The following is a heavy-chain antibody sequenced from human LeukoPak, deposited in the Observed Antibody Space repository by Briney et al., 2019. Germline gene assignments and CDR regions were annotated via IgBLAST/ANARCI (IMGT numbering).Heavy chain of an antibody. CDR3: ARDRVLLWFGESYYFDY. J-gene: IGHJ4*02. CDR2: INTNTGNP. V-gene: IGHV7-4-1*02. Sequence: GASVKVSCKASGYTFTSYAMNWVRQAPGQGLDWMGWINTNTGNPTYAQGFTGRFVFSLDTSVSTAYLQISSLKAEDTAVYYCARDRVLLWFGESYYFDYWGQGTLVTVSS. D-gene: IGHD3-10*01. CDR1: GYTFTSYA.